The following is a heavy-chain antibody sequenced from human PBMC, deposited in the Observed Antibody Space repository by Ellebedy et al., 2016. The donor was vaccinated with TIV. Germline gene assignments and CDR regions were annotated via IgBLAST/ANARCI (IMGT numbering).Heavy chain of an antibody. Sequence: AASVKVSCKASGYTFTGYYMHWVRQAPGQGLEWMGWINPNSGGTNYAPKFQGRATMTRDTSITTGYMELSRLRSDDTAVYYCAREGKSGWYVYGMDAWGQGTTVTVSS. J-gene: IGHJ6*02. V-gene: IGHV1-2*02. CDR2: INPNSGGT. CDR1: GYTFTGYY. CDR3: AREGKSGWYVYGMDA. D-gene: IGHD6-19*01.